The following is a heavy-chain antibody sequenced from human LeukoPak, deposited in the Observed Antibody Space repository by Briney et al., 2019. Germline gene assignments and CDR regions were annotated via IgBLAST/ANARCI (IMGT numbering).Heavy chain of an antibody. D-gene: IGHD3-10*01. CDR1: GGSISSYY. CDR2: IYYSGST. V-gene: IGHV4-59*01. J-gene: IGHJ6*02. CDR3: ARSSAPITMVRGSVYGMDV. Sequence: PSETLPLTCTVSGGSISSYYWSWIRQPPGKGLEWIGYIYYSGSTNYNPSLKSRVTISVDTSKNQFSLKLSSVTAADTAVYYCARSSAPITMVRGSVYGMDVWGQGTTVTVSS.